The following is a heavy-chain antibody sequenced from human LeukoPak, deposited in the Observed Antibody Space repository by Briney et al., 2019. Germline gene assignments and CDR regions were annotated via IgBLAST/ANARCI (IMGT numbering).Heavy chain of an antibody. CDR1: GYTFTSYG. CDR2: ISAYNGNT. V-gene: IGHV1-18*01. D-gene: IGHD3-22*01. Sequence: GASVKVSCKASGYTFTSYGISWVRQAPGQGLEWMGWISAYNGNTNYAQKLQGRVTMTTDTSTSTAYMELSSLRSEDTAVYYCARDTASIYYDSSGYYYGGFDYWGQGTLVTVSS. J-gene: IGHJ4*02. CDR3: ARDTASIYYDSSGYYYGGFDY.